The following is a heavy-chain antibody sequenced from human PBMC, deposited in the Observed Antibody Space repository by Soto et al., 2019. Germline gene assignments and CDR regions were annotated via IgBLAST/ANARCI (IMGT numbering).Heavy chain of an antibody. V-gene: IGHV1-18*01. Sequence: QVPLVQSGAEVKKPGASVKVSCKASGYTFTSYGISWVRQAPGQGLEWMGWISAYNGNTNYAQKLQGRVTMTTDTSTSTAYMELRSLRSDDTAVYYCARDKNEWLRFGYDAFDIWGQGTMVTVSS. D-gene: IGHD5-12*01. CDR3: ARDKNEWLRFGYDAFDI. CDR2: ISAYNGNT. CDR1: GYTFTSYG. J-gene: IGHJ3*02.